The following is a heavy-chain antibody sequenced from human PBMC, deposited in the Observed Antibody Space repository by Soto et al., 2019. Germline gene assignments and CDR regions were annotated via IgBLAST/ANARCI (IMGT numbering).Heavy chain of an antibody. CDR3: AREEDAFFYYGLDV. Sequence: SETLSLTCTVSGGSITSSYWSWIRRPPGKGPEWIAYIYDTGISGYTPSTSYNPSLKSRVTMSVDTSKSQFSLKLTSVTAAGTAVYYCAREEDAFFYYGLDVWGQGITVPVPS. D-gene: IGHD3-16*01. CDR2: IYDTGISGYTPST. V-gene: IGHV4-59*01. CDR1: GGSITSSY. J-gene: IGHJ6*02.